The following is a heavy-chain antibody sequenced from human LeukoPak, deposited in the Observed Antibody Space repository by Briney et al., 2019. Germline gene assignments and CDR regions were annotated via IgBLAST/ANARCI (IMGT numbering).Heavy chain of an antibody. Sequence: PGRSLRLSCAASGFTFSNYAMHWVRQAPGKGLEWVAVISYDGSNKYYADSVKGRFSISRDNSKNTLYLQINSLRAEDTAVYYCVFLYYDILTGYPNAFDIWGQGTMVTVSS. V-gene: IGHV3-30-3*01. CDR3: VFLYYDILTGYPNAFDI. J-gene: IGHJ3*02. CDR2: ISYDGSNK. CDR1: GFTFSNYA. D-gene: IGHD3-9*01.